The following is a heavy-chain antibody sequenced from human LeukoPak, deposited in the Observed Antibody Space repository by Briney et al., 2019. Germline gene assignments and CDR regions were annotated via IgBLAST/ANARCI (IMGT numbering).Heavy chain of an antibody. CDR3: ARDGYYDILTGHRENWFDP. CDR1: GGSISSSNW. CDR2: IYHSGST. V-gene: IGHV4-4*02. Sequence: TPSETLSLTCAVSGGSISSSNWWSWVRQPPGKGLEWIGEIYHSGSTNYNPSLKSRVTISVDKSKNQFSLKLSSVTAADTAVYYCARDGYYDILTGHRENWFDPWGQGTLVTVSS. D-gene: IGHD3-9*01. J-gene: IGHJ5*02.